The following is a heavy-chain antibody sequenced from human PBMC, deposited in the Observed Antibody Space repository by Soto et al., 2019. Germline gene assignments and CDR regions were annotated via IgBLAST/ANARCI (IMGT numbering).Heavy chain of an antibody. CDR3: AKERWAAAGTPTLDY. V-gene: IGHV3-23*01. CDR2: ISGGTSST. J-gene: IGHJ4*02. CDR1: GFTFSSYA. D-gene: IGHD6-13*01. Sequence: EVQLLESGGGLVQPGGSLRLSCAASGFTFSSYAMSWVRQAPGKGLEWVSAISGGTSSTYYAASLKGRFTFSNDNSKNTLYLQMNSLRAEDTAVYYCAKERWAAAGTPTLDYWGQGTLVTVSS.